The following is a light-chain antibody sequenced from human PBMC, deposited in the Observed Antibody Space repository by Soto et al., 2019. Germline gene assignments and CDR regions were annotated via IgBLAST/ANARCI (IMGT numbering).Light chain of an antibody. V-gene: IGLV2-14*03. CDR3: SSYTTSNTRQIV. Sequence: QSALTQPASVSGSPGQSITISCTGTSSDVGGYNYVSWYQHHPGKAPKLMIYDVSNRPSGVSNRFSGSKSGHTASLTSSGLQPEDEAEYYCSSYTTSNTRQIVFGAGTKVTVL. CDR2: DVS. CDR1: SSDVGGYNY. J-gene: IGLJ1*01.